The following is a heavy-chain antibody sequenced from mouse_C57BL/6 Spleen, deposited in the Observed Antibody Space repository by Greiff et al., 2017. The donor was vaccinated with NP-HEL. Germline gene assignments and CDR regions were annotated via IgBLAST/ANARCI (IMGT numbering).Heavy chain of an antibody. Sequence: VQLQQSGAELVKPGASVKISCKASGYTFTDYYINWVKQGPGQGLEWIGKIGPGSGSTYYNEKFKGKATLTADKSSRTSSMQRSSLTSEDSAVYFCATYGSRGYFDDWGQGTTLTVSS. CDR3: ATYGSRGYFDD. CDR2: IGPGSGST. V-gene: IGHV1-77*01. J-gene: IGHJ2*01. CDR1: GYTFTDYY. D-gene: IGHD1-1*01.